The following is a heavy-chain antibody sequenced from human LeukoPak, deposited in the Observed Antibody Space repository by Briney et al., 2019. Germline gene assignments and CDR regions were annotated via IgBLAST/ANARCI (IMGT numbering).Heavy chain of an antibody. Sequence: PSETLSLTCAVYGGSFSGYYWSWIRQPPGKGLEWMGEINHSGSTNYNPSLKSRVTISADTSKNQLSLKLSAVTAADTAVYYCARGKYSSSWYIFDPWGQGALVTVSS. V-gene: IGHV4-34*01. CDR2: INHSGST. CDR1: GGSFSGYY. CDR3: ARGKYSSSWYIFDP. J-gene: IGHJ5*02. D-gene: IGHD6-13*01.